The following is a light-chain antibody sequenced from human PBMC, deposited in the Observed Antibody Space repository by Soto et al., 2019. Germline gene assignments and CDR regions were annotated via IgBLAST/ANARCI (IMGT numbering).Light chain of an antibody. CDR3: SSYGGPNNSKYV. V-gene: IGLV2-8*01. CDR1: SSDVGAYNY. J-gene: IGLJ1*01. CDR2: EVN. Sequence: QSALTQPPSASGAPGQSVTISCAGTSSDVGAYNYVSWYQQHPGKAPKLISSEVNKRPSGVPDRFSGSKSGNTASLTVSGLQPEYEADYYCSSYGGPNNSKYVFGTGTKLTVL.